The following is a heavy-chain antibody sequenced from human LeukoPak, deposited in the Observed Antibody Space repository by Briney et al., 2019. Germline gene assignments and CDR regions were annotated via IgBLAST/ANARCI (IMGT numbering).Heavy chain of an antibody. V-gene: IGHV4-31*03. J-gene: IGHJ4*02. Sequence: PSQTQSLTCTVSGGSISSGGYYWSWIRQHPGKGLEWIGYIYYSGSTYYNPSLKSRVTISVDTSKNQFSLKLSSVTAADTAVYYCARAGSVPAALFDFWGQGTLVTVSS. CDR1: GGSISSGGYY. CDR3: ARAGSVPAALFDF. D-gene: IGHD2-2*01. CDR2: IYYSGST.